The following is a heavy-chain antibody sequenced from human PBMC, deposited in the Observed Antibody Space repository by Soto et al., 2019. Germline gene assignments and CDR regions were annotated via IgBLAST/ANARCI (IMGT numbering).Heavy chain of an antibody. CDR2: INHSGST. J-gene: IGHJ4*02. CDR3: ARGWGRIFDY. D-gene: IGHD7-27*01. CDR1: GGSLSGYY. V-gene: IGHV4-34*01. Sequence: QVQLQQWGAGLLKPSETLSLTCAVYGGSLSGYYWSWIRQPPGKGLEWIGEINHSGSTNYNPSLTSRVTISVDTSKNQFSLKLSSVTAADTAVYYCARGWGRIFDYWGQGTLVPGSS.